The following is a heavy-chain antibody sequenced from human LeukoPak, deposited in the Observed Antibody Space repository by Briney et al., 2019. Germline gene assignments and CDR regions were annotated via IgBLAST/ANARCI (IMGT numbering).Heavy chain of an antibody. V-gene: IGHV3-48*03. CDR2: ISSSSSDT. CDR3: ARVAVIAAAGTFDY. CDR1: GFTFSSYE. J-gene: IGHJ4*02. Sequence: GGSLRLSCAASGFTFSSYEMHWVRQAPGKGLEWVSYISSSSSDTNYADSVKGRFTITRDNAKNSLYLQMNSLRAEDTAVYYCARVAVIAAAGTFDYWGQGTLVTVSS. D-gene: IGHD6-13*01.